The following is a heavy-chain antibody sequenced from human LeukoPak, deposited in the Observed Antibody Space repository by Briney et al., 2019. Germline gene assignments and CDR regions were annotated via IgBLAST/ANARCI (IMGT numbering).Heavy chain of an antibody. CDR3: ARFDYYGSGRHFDL. Sequence: SQTLSLTCTVSGGSISSGSYYWSWIRQPAGKGLEWIGRIYTSGSTNYNPSLKSRVTISVDTSKNQFSLKLSSVTAADTAVYYCARFDYYGSGRHFDLWGRGTLVTVSS. V-gene: IGHV4-61*02. J-gene: IGHJ2*01. CDR2: IYTSGST. CDR1: GGSISSGSYY. D-gene: IGHD3-10*01.